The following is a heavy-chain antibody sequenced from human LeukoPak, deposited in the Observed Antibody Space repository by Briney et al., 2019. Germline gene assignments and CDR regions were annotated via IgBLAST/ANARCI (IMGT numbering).Heavy chain of an antibody. Sequence: GGSLRLSCAASGFTFADYAMSWVRQAPEKGLEWISTISDNGGETYYADSVKGRFAISRDNSKNTLFLQMNSLRAEDSAVYYCATDRERDPSVYYLVGGQGTLITVSS. V-gene: IGHV3-23*01. J-gene: IGHJ4*02. D-gene: IGHD3-22*01. CDR2: ISDNGGET. CDR1: GFTFADYA. CDR3: ATDRERDPSVYYLV.